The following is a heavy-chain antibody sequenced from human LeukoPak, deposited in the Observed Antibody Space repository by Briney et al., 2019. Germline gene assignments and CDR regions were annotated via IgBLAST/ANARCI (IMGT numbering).Heavy chain of an antibody. J-gene: IGHJ3*02. CDR1: GGSFSGYY. D-gene: IGHD1-7*01. CDR2: INHSGST. Sequence: SETLSLTCAVYGGSFSGYYWSWIRQPPGKGLEWIGEINHSGSTNYNPSLKSRVTISVDTSKNQFSLKLSSVTAADTAVYYCARPGITGTMGYGAFDIWGQGTRVTVSS. CDR3: ARPGITGTMGYGAFDI. V-gene: IGHV4-34*01.